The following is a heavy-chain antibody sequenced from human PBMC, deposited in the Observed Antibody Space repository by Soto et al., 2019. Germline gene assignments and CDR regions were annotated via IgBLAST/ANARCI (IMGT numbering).Heavy chain of an antibody. D-gene: IGHD2-21*02. J-gene: IGHJ4*02. CDR2: INPSSGAT. V-gene: IGHV1-46*01. Sequence: ASVKVSCKTSGYNFIAYYIYWVRQAPGQGPEWMGMINPSSGATNIAQKFQGRITVTSDSSTNTAYLQLSSLRSEDAAVYYCAKYCGGDCRNFDAWGQGTRVTVSS. CDR1: GYNFIAYY. CDR3: AKYCGGDCRNFDA.